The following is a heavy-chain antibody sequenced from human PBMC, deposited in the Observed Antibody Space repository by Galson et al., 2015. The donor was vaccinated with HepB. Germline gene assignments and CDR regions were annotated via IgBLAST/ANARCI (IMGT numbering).Heavy chain of an antibody. Sequence: SVKVSCKASGYTFTSYAMNWVRQAPGQGLEWMGWINTNTGNPTYAQGFTGRFVFSLDTSVSTAYLQISSLKAEDTAVYYCAREGYGITIFGVVYYYMDVWGKGTTVTVSS. CDR1: GYTFTSYA. CDR2: INTNTGNP. V-gene: IGHV7-4-1*02. CDR3: AREGYGITIFGVVYYYMDV. J-gene: IGHJ6*03. D-gene: IGHD3-3*01.